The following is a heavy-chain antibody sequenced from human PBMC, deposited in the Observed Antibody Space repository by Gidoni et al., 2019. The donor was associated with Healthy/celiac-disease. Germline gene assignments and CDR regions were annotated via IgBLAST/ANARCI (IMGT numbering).Heavy chain of an antibody. Sequence: QVQLQESGPGLVKPSQTLSLTCPVSGASIRSGAYYWSWIRQHPGKGLEWIGYIYYSGSTYYNPYLKSRVTISVDTSKNQFSLKLSSVTAADTAVYYCARADTYWGEGDYYGMDVWGQGTTVTVSS. CDR3: ARADTYWGEGDYYGMDV. V-gene: IGHV4-31*03. CDR2: IYYSGST. J-gene: IGHJ6*02. D-gene: IGHD2-21*01. CDR1: GASIRSGAYY.